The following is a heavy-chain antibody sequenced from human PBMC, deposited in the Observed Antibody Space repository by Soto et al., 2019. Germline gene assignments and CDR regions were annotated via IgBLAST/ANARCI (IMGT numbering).Heavy chain of an antibody. CDR2: IWFDGSKK. CDR3: ARVESGYDFGADYYYMDV. J-gene: IGHJ6*03. D-gene: IGHD5-12*01. Sequence: GGSLRLSCAASGFTFRSYGIHWVRQAPGKGLEWVALIWFDGSKKYYVDSVKGRFAVSRDNSKNTLYLQMNSLRVEDTAVYYCARVESGYDFGADYYYMDVWGKGTTVTVSS. CDR1: GFTFRSYG. V-gene: IGHV3-33*01.